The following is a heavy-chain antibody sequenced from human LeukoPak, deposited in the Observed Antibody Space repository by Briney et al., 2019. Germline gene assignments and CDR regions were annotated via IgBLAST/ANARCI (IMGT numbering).Heavy chain of an antibody. V-gene: IGHV4-61*01. D-gene: IGHD6-13*01. Sequence: SETLSLTCTVSGDSVSSGIYSWSWIRQPPGKGLEWIGYIYYSGSSNYNPSLMSRVAISVDTSKNQFSLKLGSVTAADAAVYYCARGESSNWSFDYWGQGTLVTVSS. CDR3: ARGESSNWSFDY. CDR2: IYYSGSS. J-gene: IGHJ4*02. CDR1: GDSVSSGIYS.